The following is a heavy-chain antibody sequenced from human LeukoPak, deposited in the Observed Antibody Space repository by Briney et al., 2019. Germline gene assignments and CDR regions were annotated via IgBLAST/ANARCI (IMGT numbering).Heavy chain of an antibody. D-gene: IGHD3-16*02. Sequence: SETLPLSCAVYGGSFSGYYWSWIRQPPGKGLEWIGEINHSGSTNYNPSLKSRVTISVDTSKNQFSLKLSSVTAADTAVYYCARYVWGSYPTFEDYWGQGTLVTVSS. J-gene: IGHJ4*02. CDR2: INHSGST. V-gene: IGHV4-34*01. CDR3: ARYVWGSYPTFEDY. CDR1: GGSFSGYY.